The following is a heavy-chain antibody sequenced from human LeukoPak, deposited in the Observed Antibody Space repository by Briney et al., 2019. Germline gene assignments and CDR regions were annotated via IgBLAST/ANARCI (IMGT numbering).Heavy chain of an antibody. CDR1: GGSFSGYY. J-gene: IGHJ6*03. CDR3: ARLEGPYYYMDV. CDR2: INHSGST. V-gene: IGHV4-34*01. D-gene: IGHD3-3*01. Sequence: SETLSLTCAVYGGSFSGYYWSWIRQPPGKGLEWIGEINHSGSTNYNPSLKSRVTISVDTSKNRFSLKLSSVTAADTAVYYCARLEGPYYYMDVWGKGTTVTVSS.